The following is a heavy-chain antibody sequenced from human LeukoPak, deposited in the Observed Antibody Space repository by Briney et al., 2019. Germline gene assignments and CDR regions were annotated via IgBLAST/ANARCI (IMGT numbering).Heavy chain of an antibody. J-gene: IGHJ5*02. CDR1: GGSISSSSYY. V-gene: IGHV4-39*07. CDR2: INHSGST. Sequence: SETLSLTCTVSGGSISSSSYYWGWIRQPPGKGQEWIGEINHSGSTNYNPSLKSRVTISVDTSKNQFSLKLSSVTAADTAVYYCARGLSSGWRHRLYNWFDPWGQGTLVTVSS. CDR3: ARGLSSGWRHRLYNWFDP. D-gene: IGHD6-19*01.